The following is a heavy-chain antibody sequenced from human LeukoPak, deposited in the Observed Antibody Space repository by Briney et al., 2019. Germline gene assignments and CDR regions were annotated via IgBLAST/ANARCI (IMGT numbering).Heavy chain of an antibody. CDR2: MSLVGNNK. CDR1: GFNFNNYA. V-gene: IGHV3-30*04. D-gene: IGHD1-1*01. Sequence: GGSLRLSCVTSGFNFNNYAIHWVRQAPGKGLEWVAVMSLVGNNKYYADSVKGRFTISRDNSKNTLYLQMDSLRPDDTAVYHCARSPNHNYLDPWGQGTLVTVSS. CDR3: ARSPNHNYLDP. J-gene: IGHJ5*02.